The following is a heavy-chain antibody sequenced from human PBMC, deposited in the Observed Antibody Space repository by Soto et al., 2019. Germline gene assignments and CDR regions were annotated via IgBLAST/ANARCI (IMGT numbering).Heavy chain of an antibody. CDR2: ISYDGSNK. Sequence: PGWSLRLSCAASGFTFSSYAMHWVRQAPGKGLEWVAVISYDGSNKYYADSVKGRFTISRDNSKNTLYLQMNSLRAEDTAVYYCARDGYSNGHDYWGQGTLVTVSS. J-gene: IGHJ4*02. CDR1: GFTFSSYA. CDR3: ARDGYSNGHDY. V-gene: IGHV3-30-3*01. D-gene: IGHD6-19*01.